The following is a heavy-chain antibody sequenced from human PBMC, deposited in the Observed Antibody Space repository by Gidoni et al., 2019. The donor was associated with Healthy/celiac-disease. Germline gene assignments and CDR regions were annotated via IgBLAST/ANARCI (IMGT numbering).Heavy chain of an antibody. V-gene: IGHV3-13*01. CDR1: GFTFSSYD. Sequence: SLRLSCAASGFTFSSYDMHWVRQATGKGLEWVSAIGTAGDTYYPGSVKGRFTISRENAKNSLYLQMNSLRAGDTAVYYCARGGSGYLQSFPDYWGQGTLVTVSS. CDR3: ARGGSGYLQSFPDY. J-gene: IGHJ4*02. D-gene: IGHD3-22*01. CDR2: IGTAGDT.